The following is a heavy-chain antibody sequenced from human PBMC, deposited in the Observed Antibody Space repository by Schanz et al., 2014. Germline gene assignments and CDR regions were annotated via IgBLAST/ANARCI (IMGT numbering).Heavy chain of an antibody. V-gene: IGHV3-23*04. Sequence: EVQLVESGGGLVQPGRSLRLSCAASGFTFDDHAMHWVRQVPGKGLEWVSTIASGGSHTFYADSVTGRFTISGDNSKNTLFLQMNSLRVEDTALYFCARDEGRDGYNLAFDVWGQGTLVTVSS. CDR3: ARDEGRDGYNLAFDV. J-gene: IGHJ3*01. CDR1: GFTFDDHA. D-gene: IGHD5-12*01. CDR2: IASGGSHT.